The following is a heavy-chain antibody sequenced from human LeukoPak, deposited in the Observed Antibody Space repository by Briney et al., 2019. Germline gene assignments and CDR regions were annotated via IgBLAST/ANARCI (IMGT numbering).Heavy chain of an antibody. V-gene: IGHV5-51*01. CDR3: ARRPGYSSSTGVFDY. D-gene: IGHD6-13*01. Sequence: MLGESLKISCKGSGYSFTSYWIGWVRQMPGKGLEWVGIIYPGDSDTRYSLSFQGQVTISADKSISTAYLQWSSLKASDTAMYYCARRPGYSSSTGVFDYWGQGTLVTVSS. CDR2: IYPGDSDT. CDR1: GYSFTSYW. J-gene: IGHJ4*02.